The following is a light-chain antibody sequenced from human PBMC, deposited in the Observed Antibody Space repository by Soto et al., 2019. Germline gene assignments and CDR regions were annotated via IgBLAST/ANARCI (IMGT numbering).Light chain of an antibody. J-gene: IGKJ1*01. CDR3: LQHNSYPRT. Sequence: DIQMTQSPSAMSASVGDRVTITCRASQDISNHVAWFQQKPGKVPKRLIYVASSLQSGVPSRFSGSGSGTEFTLTISSLQPEDFATYYCLQHNSYPRTFGQGTKLDIK. CDR2: VAS. V-gene: IGKV1-17*03. CDR1: QDISNH.